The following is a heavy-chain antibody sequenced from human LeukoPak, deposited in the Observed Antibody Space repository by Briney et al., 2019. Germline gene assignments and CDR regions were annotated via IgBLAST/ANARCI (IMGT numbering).Heavy chain of an antibody. V-gene: IGHV3-21*01. CDR2: FSGSGGGT. CDR3: ARDLRPYSGYDNLAFDI. CDR1: GFTFSSYA. D-gene: IGHD5-12*01. J-gene: IGHJ3*02. Sequence: GGSLRLSCAASGFTFSSYAMSWVRQAPGKGLEWVSSFSGSGGGTYYADSVKGRFTISRDNAKNSLYLQMNSLRGEDTAVYYCARDLRPYSGYDNLAFDIWGQGTMVTVSS.